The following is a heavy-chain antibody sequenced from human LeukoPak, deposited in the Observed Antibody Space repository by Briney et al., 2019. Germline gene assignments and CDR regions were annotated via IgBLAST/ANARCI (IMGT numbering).Heavy chain of an antibody. V-gene: IGHV1-2*02. CDR3: ARDRVTMVRGVIITPGY. D-gene: IGHD3-10*01. Sequence: ASVTVSCKASGYTFTGYYMHWVRQAPGQGLEWMGWINPNSGGTNYAQKFQGRVTMTRDTSISTAYMELSRLRSDDTAVYYCARDRVTMVRGVIITPGYWGQGTLVTVSS. CDR1: GYTFTGYY. J-gene: IGHJ4*02. CDR2: INPNSGGT.